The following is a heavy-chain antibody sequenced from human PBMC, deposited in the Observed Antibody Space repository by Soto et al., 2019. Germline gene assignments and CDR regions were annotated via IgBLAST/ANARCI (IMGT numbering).Heavy chain of an antibody. Sequence: PGGSLRLSCAASGFTFSSYAMHWVRQAPGKGLEWVAVISYDGSNKYSAHSVKGRFTISRDNSKNTLYLQMNSLRAEDTAVYYCAREMFIATLYYCYYGMKVWGQGTTVTDSS. J-gene: IGHJ6*02. D-gene: IGHD3-16*01. CDR2: ISYDGSNK. CDR1: GFTFSSYA. V-gene: IGHV3-30-3*01. CDR3: AREMFIATLYYCYYGMKV.